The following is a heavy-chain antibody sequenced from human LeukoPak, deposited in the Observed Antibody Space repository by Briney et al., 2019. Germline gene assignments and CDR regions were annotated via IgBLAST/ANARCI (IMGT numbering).Heavy chain of an antibody. J-gene: IGHJ6*03. CDR3: AKAGRGGAITMVRGVKGDYYYMDV. D-gene: IGHD3-10*01. V-gene: IGHV3-21*04. Sequence: GGSLRLSCAASGFTFSSYSMNWVRQAPGKGLEWVSSISSSSDYIYYADSVKGRFTISRDNAKNSLYLQMNSLRAEDTAEYYCAKAGRGGAITMVRGVKGDYYYMDVWGKGTTVSISS. CDR1: GFTFSSYS. CDR2: ISSSSDYI.